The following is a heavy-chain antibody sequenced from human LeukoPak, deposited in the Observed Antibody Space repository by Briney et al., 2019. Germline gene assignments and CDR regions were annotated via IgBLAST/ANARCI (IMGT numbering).Heavy chain of an antibody. CDR2: ISGSGGST. Sequence: GGSLRLSCAASGFTFSSYAMSWVRQAPGKGLEWVSAISGSGGSTYYADSVKGRFTISRDNSKNTLYLQMNSLRAEDTAVYYCAKAEYYYDSSGGGPFDYWGQGTLVTVSS. CDR1: GFTFSSYA. D-gene: IGHD3-22*01. J-gene: IGHJ4*02. V-gene: IGHV3-23*01. CDR3: AKAEYYYDSSGGGPFDY.